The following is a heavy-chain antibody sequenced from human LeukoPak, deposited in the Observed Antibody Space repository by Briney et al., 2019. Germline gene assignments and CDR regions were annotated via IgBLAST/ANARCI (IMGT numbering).Heavy chain of an antibody. Sequence: PGGSLRLSCAASGFTFSSYWMHWVRQAPGKGLVWVSRINSDGSSTSYGDSVKGRFTISRDNAKNTLYLQMNSLRAEDTAVYYCARGGYDSSGFPRNAFDIWGQGTMVTVSS. D-gene: IGHD3-22*01. J-gene: IGHJ3*02. CDR1: GFTFSSYW. V-gene: IGHV3-74*01. CDR2: INSDGSST. CDR3: ARGGYDSSGFPRNAFDI.